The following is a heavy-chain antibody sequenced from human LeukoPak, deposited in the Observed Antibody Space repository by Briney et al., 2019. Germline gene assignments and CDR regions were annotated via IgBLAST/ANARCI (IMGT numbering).Heavy chain of an antibody. V-gene: IGHV6-1*01. CDR2: TYYRSKWYN. CDR3: ARDMYNWNDVGYNWFDP. Sequence: SQTLSLTCAISGDSFSSNSAAWNWIRQSPSRGLEWLGRTYYRSKWYNDYAVSVKSRITINPDTSKNQFSLQLNSVTPEDTAVYYCARDMYNWNDVGYNWFDPWGRGTLVTVSS. J-gene: IGHJ5*02. D-gene: IGHD1-20*01. CDR1: GDSFSSNSAA.